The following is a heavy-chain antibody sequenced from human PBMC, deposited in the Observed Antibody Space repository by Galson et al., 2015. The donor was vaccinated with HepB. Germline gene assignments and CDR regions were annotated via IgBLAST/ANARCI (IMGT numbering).Heavy chain of an antibody. V-gene: IGHV1-3*01. J-gene: IGHJ6*02. D-gene: IGHD3-3*01. CDR3: AREGGHLEWLLYDRGSMDI. CDR1: GYTFTSYA. CDR2: INAGNGNT. Sequence: SVKVSCKASGYTFTSYAMHWVRQAPGQRLEWMGWINAGNGNTKYSQKFQGRVTITRDTSASTAYMELSSLRSEDTAVYYCAREGGHLEWLLYDRGSMDIWGQGTTVTVSS.